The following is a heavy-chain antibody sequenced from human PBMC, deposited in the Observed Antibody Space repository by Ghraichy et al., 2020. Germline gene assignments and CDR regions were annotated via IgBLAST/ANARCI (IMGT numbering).Heavy chain of an antibody. D-gene: IGHD5-18*01. Sequence: SQTLSLTCTVSGGSISSYYWSWIRQPAGKGLEWIGRIYTSGSTNYNPSLKSRVTMSVDTSKNQFSLKLSSVTAADTAVYYCARDRTGGRIQLWRRQYGMDVWGQGTTVTVSS. CDR3: ARDRTGGRIQLWRRQYGMDV. V-gene: IGHV4-4*07. CDR1: GGSISSYY. J-gene: IGHJ6*02. CDR2: IYTSGST.